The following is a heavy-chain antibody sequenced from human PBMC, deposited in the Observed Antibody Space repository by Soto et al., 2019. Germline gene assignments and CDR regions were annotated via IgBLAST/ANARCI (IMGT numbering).Heavy chain of an antibody. Sequence: GGSLRLSCAASGFTFSSYSMNWVRQAPGKGLEWVSSISSSSSYIYYADSVKGRFTISRDNAKNSLYLQMNSLRAEDTAVYYCASSPYCSGGSCWYGMDVWGQGTTVTGSS. D-gene: IGHD2-15*01. CDR3: ASSPYCSGGSCWYGMDV. V-gene: IGHV3-21*01. CDR1: GFTFSSYS. J-gene: IGHJ6*02. CDR2: ISSSSSYI.